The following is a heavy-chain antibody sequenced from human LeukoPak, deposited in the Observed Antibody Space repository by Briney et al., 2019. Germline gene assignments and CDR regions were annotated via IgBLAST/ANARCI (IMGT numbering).Heavy chain of an antibody. V-gene: IGHV3-21*01. CDR2: INSSSRYL. CDR1: GFTFSGYS. D-gene: IGHD3-10*01. CDR3: ARDDGSGSFNDC. Sequence: PGGSLRLSGSASGFTFSGYSMNWVPQAPGQGLEWVSSINSSSRYLYYADSVKGRFTISRANAKNPLYLQTNGLAVEDRAGYYCARDDGSGSFNDCWGQGTLVTVSS. J-gene: IGHJ4*02.